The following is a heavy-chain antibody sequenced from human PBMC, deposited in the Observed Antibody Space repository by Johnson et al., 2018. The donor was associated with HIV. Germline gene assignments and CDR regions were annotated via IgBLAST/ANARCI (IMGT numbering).Heavy chain of an antibody. J-gene: IGHJ3*02. V-gene: IGHV3-30*03. CDR2: ISYDGSNK. D-gene: IGHD2-21*01. CDR3: ARGGGDCGGDCFLGAFDI. CDR1: GFSVSNNY. Sequence: QVQLVDSGGGLVQPGGSLRLSCGASGFSVSNNYMNWVRQAPGKGLEWVAVISYDGSNKYYADSVKGRFTIPRDNAKNSLSRQMHSLKAEDTALYYCARGGGDCGGDCFLGAFDIWGQGTMVTVSS.